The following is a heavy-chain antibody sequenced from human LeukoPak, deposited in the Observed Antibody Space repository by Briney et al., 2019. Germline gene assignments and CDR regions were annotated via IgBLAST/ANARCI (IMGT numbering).Heavy chain of an antibody. J-gene: IGHJ4*02. CDR1: GFTFSSYA. D-gene: IGHD2-21*01. CDR3: AKESTWGVVVIAIPSYFDY. Sequence: GGSLRLSCADSGFTFSSYAMSWVRQAPGKGLEWVSAISGSGGSTYYADSVKGRFTISRDNSKNTLYLQMSSLRAEDTAVYYCAKESTWGVVVIAIPSYFDYWGQGTLVTVSS. CDR2: ISGSGGST. V-gene: IGHV3-23*01.